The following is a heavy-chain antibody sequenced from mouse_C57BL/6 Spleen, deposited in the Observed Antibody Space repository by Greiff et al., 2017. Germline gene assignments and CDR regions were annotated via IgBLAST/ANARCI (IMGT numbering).Heavy chain of an antibody. J-gene: IGHJ2*01. CDR1: GYTFTSYD. D-gene: IGHD2-4*01. V-gene: IGHV1-85*01. Sequence: QVQLQQSGPELVKPGASVKLSCKASGYTFTSYDINWVKQRPGLGLEWIGWIYPRDGSTKYNEKFKGKATLTVDTTSSTAYMELHSLTSEDSAVYFCARRGYDYDGDFDYWGQGTTLTVSS. CDR3: ARRGYDYDGDFDY. CDR2: IYPRDGST.